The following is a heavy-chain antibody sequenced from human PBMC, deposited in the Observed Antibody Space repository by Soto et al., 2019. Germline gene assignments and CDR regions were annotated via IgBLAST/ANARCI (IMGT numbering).Heavy chain of an antibody. V-gene: IGHV3-23*01. J-gene: IGHJ4*02. D-gene: IGHD2-21*01. Sequence: PGGSLRLSCAASGFTFKDYAMSWVRQAPGKGLEWVSGMSGRGDITYYGDSVKGRFTISRDSSKNTLYLQMNRMRVEDTAVYYCARFLISHPHFDFWGQGTLVTVSS. CDR1: GFTFKDYA. CDR3: ARFLISHPHFDF. CDR2: MSGRGDIT.